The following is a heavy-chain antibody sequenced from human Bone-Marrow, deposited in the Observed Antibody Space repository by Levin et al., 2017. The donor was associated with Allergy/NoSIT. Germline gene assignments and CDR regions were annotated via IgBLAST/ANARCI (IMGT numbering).Heavy chain of an antibody. V-gene: IGHV3-7*01. D-gene: IGHD2-21*02. Sequence: GGSLRLSCAASGFTFSSNWMSWVRQAPGKGLEWVASIKDNGREQYYVNSVKGRFTISRDNAKNSLYLQMNYLIAEDTAVYYCAKGLNWAEGWDYWGQGTLVTVSS. CDR1: GFTFSSNW. J-gene: IGHJ4*02. CDR2: IKDNGREQ. CDR3: AKGLNWAEGWDY.